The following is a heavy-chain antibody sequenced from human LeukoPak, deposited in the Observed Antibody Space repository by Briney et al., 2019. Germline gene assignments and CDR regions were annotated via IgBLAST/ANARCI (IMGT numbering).Heavy chain of an antibody. J-gene: IGHJ5*02. CDR2: IYHSGST. Sequence: SETLSLTCAVSGYSISSGYYWGWIRQPPGKGLEWIGRIYHSGSTYRNPSIKSRVTISVDTSKNQFSLKLSSVTAADTAVYYCARIKTGYCTNGVCYEWGWFDPWGQGTLVTVSS. CDR3: ARIKTGYCTNGVCYEWGWFDP. D-gene: IGHD2-8*01. V-gene: IGHV4-38-2*01. CDR1: GYSISSGYY.